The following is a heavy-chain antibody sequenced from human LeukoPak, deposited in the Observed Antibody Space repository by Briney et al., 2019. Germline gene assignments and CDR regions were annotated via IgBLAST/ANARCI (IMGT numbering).Heavy chain of an antibody. CDR1: GGSITHYY. D-gene: IGHD1-26*01. V-gene: IGHV4-59*01. CDR2: SYYSGST. J-gene: IGHJ3*02. CDR3: ATTTSGGDAFDI. Sequence: PSETLSLTCTVSGGSITHYYWTWIRQPPGKTLEWIGYSYYSGSTKYNPSLKSRVTISVDTSNNQFSLNLRSVTAADTAVYYCATTTSGGDAFDIWGQGTMVTVSS.